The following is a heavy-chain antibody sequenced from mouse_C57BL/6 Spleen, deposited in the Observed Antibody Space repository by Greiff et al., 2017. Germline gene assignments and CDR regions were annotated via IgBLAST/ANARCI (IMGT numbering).Heavy chain of an antibody. CDR2: IYPGSGNT. V-gene: IGHV1-76*01. CDR3: ARGANWEEFAY. D-gene: IGHD4-1*01. J-gene: IGHJ3*01. CDR1: GYTFTDYY. Sequence: VKLQQSGAELVRPGASVKLSCKASGYTFTDYYINWVKQRPGQGLEWIARIYPGSGNTYYNEKFKGKATLTAEKSSSTAYMQLSSLTSEDSAVYFCARGANWEEFAYWGQGTLVTVSA.